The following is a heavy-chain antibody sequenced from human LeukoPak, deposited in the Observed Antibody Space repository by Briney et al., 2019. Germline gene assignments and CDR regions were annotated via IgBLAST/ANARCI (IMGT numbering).Heavy chain of an antibody. D-gene: IGHD5-24*01. CDR1: GFTLSSYA. CDR2: ISGSGGST. CDR3: AKDGMATISYYFDY. J-gene: IGHJ4*02. V-gene: IGHV3-23*01. Sequence: GGSLRLSCAASGFTLSSYAMSWVRQAPGKGLEWVSAISGSGGSTYYADSVKGRFTISRDNSKNTLYLQMNSLRAEDTAVYYCAKDGMATISYYFDYWGQGTLVTVSS.